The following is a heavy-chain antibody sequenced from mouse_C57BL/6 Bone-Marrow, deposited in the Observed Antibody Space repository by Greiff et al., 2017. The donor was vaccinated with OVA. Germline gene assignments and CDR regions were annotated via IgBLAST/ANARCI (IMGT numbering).Heavy chain of an antibody. CDR1: GYTFTSYW. V-gene: IGHV1-52*01. CDR2: IDPSDSET. Sequence: QVHVKQPGAELVRPGSSVKLSCKASGYTFTSYWMHWVKQRPIQGLEWIGNIDPSDSETHYNQKFKDKATLTVDKSSSTAYMQLSSLTSEDSAVYYCARDYGSSYELDYWGQGTTLTVSS. D-gene: IGHD1-1*01. CDR3: ARDYGSSYELDY. J-gene: IGHJ2*01.